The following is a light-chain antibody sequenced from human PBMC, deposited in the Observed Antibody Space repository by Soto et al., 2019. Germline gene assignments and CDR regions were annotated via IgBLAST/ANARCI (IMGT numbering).Light chain of an antibody. CDR3: QQRSSWPPTIT. CDR2: GAS. CDR1: QSVSTY. Sequence: EILLTQYPGTLSLSPGERATLSCGASQSVSTYLAWYQQRPGQAPRLLIYGASYRATDIPPRFSGSGSGTDFTLTLSSLEPEAFAVYYCQQRSSWPPTITFGQGTRLEIK. V-gene: IGKV3-11*01. J-gene: IGKJ5*01.